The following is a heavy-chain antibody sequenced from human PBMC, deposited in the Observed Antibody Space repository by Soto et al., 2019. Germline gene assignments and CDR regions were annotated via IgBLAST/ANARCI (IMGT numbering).Heavy chain of an antibody. D-gene: IGHD3-10*01. CDR1: GDSVSSNSAG. CDR3: TGITWFRGMDV. V-gene: IGHV6-1*01. J-gene: IGHJ6*02. CDR2: TYYKSKWNN. Sequence: QTLSLTCASSGDSVSSNSAGWNWIRQSPSRGLEWLGRTYYKSKWNNDYALSVKSRITINPDTSKNQFSLHLYSVTPEDTAVYYCTGITWFRGMDVWGQGTPVTVSS.